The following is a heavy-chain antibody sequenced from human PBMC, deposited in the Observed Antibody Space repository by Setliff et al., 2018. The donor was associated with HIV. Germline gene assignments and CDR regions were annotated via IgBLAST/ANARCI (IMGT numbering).Heavy chain of an antibody. V-gene: IGHV1-18*01. CDR1: GYTFTSYG. CDR3: ARDLPPLPGYYYGMDV. J-gene: IGHJ6*02. Sequence: ASVKVSCKASGYTFTSYGISWVRQAPGQGLEWMGWISAYNGNTNYAQKLQGRVTMTTDTSTSTAYMELRSLRSDDTAVYYCARDLPPLPGYYYGMDVWGQGTTVTVSS. CDR2: ISAYNGNT.